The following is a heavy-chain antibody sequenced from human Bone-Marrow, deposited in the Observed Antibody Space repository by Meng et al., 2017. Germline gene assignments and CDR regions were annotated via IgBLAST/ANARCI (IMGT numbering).Heavy chain of an antibody. CDR2: IIPIFGTA. CDR1: GYTFTSYD. J-gene: IGHJ2*01. D-gene: IGHD2-2*01. Sequence: SVKVSCKASGYTFTSYDINWVRQAPGQGLEWMGGIIPIFGTANYAQKFQGRVTITTDESTSTAYMELSSLRSEDTAVYYCARGYFDIVVVPAAIGPTDYWYFDLWGRGTLITVSS. CDR3: ARGYFDIVVVPAAIGPTDYWYFDL. V-gene: IGHV1-69*05.